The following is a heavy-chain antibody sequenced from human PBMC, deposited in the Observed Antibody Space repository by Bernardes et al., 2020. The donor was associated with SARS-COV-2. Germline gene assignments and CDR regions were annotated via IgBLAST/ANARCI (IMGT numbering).Heavy chain of an antibody. CDR2: ITHSGRT. D-gene: IGHD1-1*01. CDR3: ARGLERRFDP. J-gene: IGHJ5*02. V-gene: IGHV4-34*01. Sequence: SETLSLTCAVFGGSFRGYFWTWIRQPPGKGLEWIGEITHSGRTKYNPSLKSRVTISGDSSKNQFSLKVTFVTAADTAVYYCARGLERRFDPWGQGTLVTVSS. CDR1: GGSFRGYF.